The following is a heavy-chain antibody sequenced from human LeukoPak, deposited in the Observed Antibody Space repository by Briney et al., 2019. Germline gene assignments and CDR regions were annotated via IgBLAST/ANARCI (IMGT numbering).Heavy chain of an antibody. CDR2: IYHSGSP. V-gene: IGHV4-59*08. D-gene: IGHD3-16*01. J-gene: IGHJ6*02. CDR1: GGLISRYY. CDR3: ARLSVWKVSVSSPYGMDV. Sequence: SETLSLTCTVSGGLISRYYWRCIPQPPGKGVVWIGNIYHSGSPNYNPSLKSRVTISVATSKHPFSLKLSSVPAADTAVYYCARLSVWKVSVSSPYGMDVWGQGTTVTVSS.